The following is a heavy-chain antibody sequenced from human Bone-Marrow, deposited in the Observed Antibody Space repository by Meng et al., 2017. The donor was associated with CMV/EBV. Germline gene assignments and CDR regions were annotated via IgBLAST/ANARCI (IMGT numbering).Heavy chain of an antibody. D-gene: IGHD6-13*01. CDR2: IYPGDSET. V-gene: IGHV5-51*01. J-gene: IGHJ6*02. CDR3: ARRDSSLGYYYALDV. Sequence: GESLKISCQGSGYSFTNYWIGWVRQMPGKGLEWMGIIYPGDSETIYSPSFQGQVTISVDKSITTAYLEWSSLKASDTAMYYCARRDSSLGYYYALDVWGQGTTVTVSS. CDR1: GYSFTNYW.